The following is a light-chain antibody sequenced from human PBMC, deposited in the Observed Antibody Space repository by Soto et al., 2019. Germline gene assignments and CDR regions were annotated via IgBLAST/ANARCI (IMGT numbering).Light chain of an antibody. CDR2: GSS. CDR1: QSVNSNY. Sequence: EIVLTQSPGTLSLSPGERATLSCRASQSVNSNYLAWYQQKPGQVPRPLIYGSSIRAAGVPDRLSGSGSGTDFTLTISRLEPEYYAVYYCQQNGTSPHTFGQGTKLEIK. CDR3: QQNGTSPHT. V-gene: IGKV3-20*01. J-gene: IGKJ2*01.